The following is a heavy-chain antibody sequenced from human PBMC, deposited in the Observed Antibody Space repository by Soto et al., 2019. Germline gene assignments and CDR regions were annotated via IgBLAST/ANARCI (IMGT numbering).Heavy chain of an antibody. D-gene: IGHD2-15*01. J-gene: IGHJ4*02. Sequence: SVKVSCKASGVSLSTNPISWVRQAPGQGLEWMGGTGSGTGPGNHAQKFQGRLTVTADKSTSTVYMGLTNLSSEDTAVYYCARRDSGGFYRFFDSWGQGTLVTVSS. CDR1: GVSLSTNP. CDR3: ARRDSGGFYRFFDS. V-gene: IGHV1-69*06. CDR2: TGSGTGPG.